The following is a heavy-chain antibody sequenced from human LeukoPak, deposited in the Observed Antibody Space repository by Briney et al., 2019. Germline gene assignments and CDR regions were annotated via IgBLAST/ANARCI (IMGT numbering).Heavy chain of an antibody. J-gene: IGHJ5*02. D-gene: IGHD6-13*01. CDR3: ARLAGTAAAGPEDWFDP. CDR2: ISAYNGNT. V-gene: IGHV1-18*01. CDR1: GYTFTSYG. Sequence: GASVKVSCKASGYTFTSYGISWVRQAPGQGLEWMGWISAYNGNTNYAQKLQGRVTMTTDTSTSTAYMELRSLRSDDTAVYYCARLAGTAAAGPEDWFDPWGQRTLVTVSS.